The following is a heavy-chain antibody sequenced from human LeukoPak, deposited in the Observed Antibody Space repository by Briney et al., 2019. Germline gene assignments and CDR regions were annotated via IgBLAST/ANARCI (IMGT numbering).Heavy chain of an antibody. V-gene: IGHV1-2*02. D-gene: IGHD2-21*01. CDR2: INLNSGGI. Sequence: ASVKVSCKTSGYRFTDYYMHWVRQAPGQGLEWMGWINLNSGGIKYAQKFQGRVAMTRDTSITTACMELSSLLSDDTAVYYCARDYGVIVESGAFDIWCQGTMVTVSS. J-gene: IGHJ3*02. CDR1: GYRFTDYY. CDR3: ARDYGVIVESGAFDI.